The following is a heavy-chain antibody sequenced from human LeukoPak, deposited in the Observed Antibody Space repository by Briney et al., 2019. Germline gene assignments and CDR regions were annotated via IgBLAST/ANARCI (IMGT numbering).Heavy chain of an antibody. CDR3: TSAYYYDSSGYYYYFDY. V-gene: IGHV4-4*02. CDR1: GGSISSSNW. CDR2: IYHSGST. Sequence: PSETLSLTCAVSGGSISSSNWWSWVRQPPGKGLEWIGEIYHSGSTNYNPSLKSRVTISVDKSKTQFSLKLSSVTAADTAVYYCTSAYYYDSSGYYYYFDYWGQGTLVTVSS. D-gene: IGHD3-22*01. J-gene: IGHJ4*02.